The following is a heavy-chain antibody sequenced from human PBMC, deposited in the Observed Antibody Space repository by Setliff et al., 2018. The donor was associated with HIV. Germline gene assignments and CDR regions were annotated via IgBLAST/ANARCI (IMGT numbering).Heavy chain of an antibody. CDR2: INHSGST. Sequence: SETLSLTCTVSGGSASNSRYYWSWIRQPPGKGLEWIGEINHSGSTNYIPSLKSRVTMSLDTSKNQFSLNLNSVTAADTAVYYCSNWNTTVDADSWGQGTLVTVSS. J-gene: IGHJ4*02. CDR3: SNWNTTVDADS. D-gene: IGHD1-1*01. CDR1: GGSASNSRYY. V-gene: IGHV4-39*01.